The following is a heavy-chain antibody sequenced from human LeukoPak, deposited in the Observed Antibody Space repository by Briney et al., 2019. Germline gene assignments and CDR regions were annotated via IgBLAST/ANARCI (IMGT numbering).Heavy chain of an antibody. V-gene: IGHV3-33*01. CDR2: IWYDGSSK. Sequence: GGSLRLSCAASGFTFSSYGMHWVRQAPGKGLEWVAVIWYDGSSKYYADSVTGRFTISRDNSKNTLYLQMNSLRAEDTPVYYCATSGSYYRFEYWGQGTLVTVSS. CDR3: ATSGSYYRFEY. J-gene: IGHJ4*02. CDR1: GFTFSSYG. D-gene: IGHD1-26*01.